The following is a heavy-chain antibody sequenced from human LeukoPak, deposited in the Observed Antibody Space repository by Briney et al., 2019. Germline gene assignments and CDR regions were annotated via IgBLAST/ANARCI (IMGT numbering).Heavy chain of an antibody. CDR2: IYYSGSS. CDR3: ARSPRSPGGPLDDAFDI. Sequence: PSETLSLTCTVSGGSISSSNYYWGWIRQPPGKGLEWIGTIYYSGSSYYNPSLKSRVTISVDTSKNQFSLKLSPVTAADTAVYYCARSPRSPGGPLDDAFDIWGQGTMVTVSS. V-gene: IGHV4-39*01. J-gene: IGHJ3*02. D-gene: IGHD1-26*01. CDR1: GGSISSSNYY.